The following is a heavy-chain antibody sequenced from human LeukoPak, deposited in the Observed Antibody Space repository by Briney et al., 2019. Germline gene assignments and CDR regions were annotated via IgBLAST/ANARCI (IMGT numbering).Heavy chain of an antibody. V-gene: IGHV3-13*01. CDR3: ARASIAVAGSGFDY. Sequence: GGSLRLSCAASGFTSSSYDMHWVRQATGKGLEWVSAIGTAGDTYYPGSVKGRFTISRENAKNSLHLQMNSLRAGDTAVYYCARASIAVAGSGFDYWGQGTLVTVSS. J-gene: IGHJ4*02. D-gene: IGHD6-19*01. CDR1: GFTSSSYD. CDR2: IGTAGDT.